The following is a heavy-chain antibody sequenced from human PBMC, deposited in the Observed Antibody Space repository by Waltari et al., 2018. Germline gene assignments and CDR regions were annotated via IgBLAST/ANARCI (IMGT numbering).Heavy chain of an antibody. CDR1: GRSISSYY. CDR3: ARGHTAAGISEYFQH. V-gene: IGHV4-4*07. Sequence: QVQLPESGPGLVKPSATLSLTCTVSGRSISSYYWSWIRQPAGKGLEWIGRIYTSGSTNYNPSLKSRVTMSVDTSKNQFSLKLSSVTAADTAVYYCARGHTAAGISEYFQHWGQGTLVTVSS. D-gene: IGHD6-13*01. J-gene: IGHJ1*01. CDR2: IYTSGST.